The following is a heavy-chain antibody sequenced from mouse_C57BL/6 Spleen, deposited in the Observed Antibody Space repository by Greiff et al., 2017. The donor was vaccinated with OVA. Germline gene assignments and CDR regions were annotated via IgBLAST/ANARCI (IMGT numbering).Heavy chain of an antibody. D-gene: IGHD1-1*01. J-gene: IGHJ3*01. V-gene: IGHV1-7*01. CDR2: INPSSGYT. CDR1: GYTFTSYW. Sequence: QVQLQQSGAELAKPGASVKLSCKASGYTFTSYWMHWVKQRPGQGLEWIGYINPSSGYTKYNQKFKDKATLTADKSSSTAYMQLSSLTYEDSAVYYGSRAHYGSSYPFAYWGQGTLVTVSA. CDR3: SRAHYGSSYPFAY.